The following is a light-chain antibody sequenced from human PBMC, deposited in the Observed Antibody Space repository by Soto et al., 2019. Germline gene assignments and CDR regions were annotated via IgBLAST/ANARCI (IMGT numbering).Light chain of an antibody. V-gene: IGLV2-14*01. CDR2: EVR. Sequence: QSALTQPASVSGSAGQSITISCSGTMRDVGAYNLVSWYQQHPGTAPKLIIYEVRNRPSGISSRFSGSRSGNTASLTISGLQAEDEADYYCSSYTSTRTYVFGTGTKLTVL. CDR1: MRDVGAYNL. CDR3: SSYTSTRTYV. J-gene: IGLJ1*01.